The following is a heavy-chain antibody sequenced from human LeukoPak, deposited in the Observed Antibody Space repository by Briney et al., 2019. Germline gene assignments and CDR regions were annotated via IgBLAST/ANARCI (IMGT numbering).Heavy chain of an antibody. V-gene: IGHV4-34*01. CDR2: INHSGST. J-gene: IGHJ4*02. Sequence: SETLSLTCAVYGGSFSGYYWSWIRQPPGKRLEWIGEINHSGSTNYNPSLKSRVTISVDTSKNQFSLKLSSVTAADTAVYYCARVWRPLLWFGESRGNYFDYWGQGTLVTVSS. CDR3: ARVWRPLLWFGESRGNYFDY. CDR1: GGSFSGYY. D-gene: IGHD3-10*01.